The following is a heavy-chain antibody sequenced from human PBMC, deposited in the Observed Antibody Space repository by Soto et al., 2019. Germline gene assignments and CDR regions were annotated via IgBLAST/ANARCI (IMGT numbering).Heavy chain of an antibody. CDR3: ARDPHSRSWVYYFDY. J-gene: IGHJ4*02. V-gene: IGHV3-21*01. D-gene: IGHD6-13*01. CDR1: GFTFSSYS. CDR2: ISSSSSYI. Sequence: GGSLRLSCAASGFTFSSYSMNWVRQAPGKGLEWVSSISSSSSYIYYADSVKGRFTISRDNAKNSLYLQMNSLRAEDTAVYYCARDPHSRSWVYYFDYWGQGTLVTVSS.